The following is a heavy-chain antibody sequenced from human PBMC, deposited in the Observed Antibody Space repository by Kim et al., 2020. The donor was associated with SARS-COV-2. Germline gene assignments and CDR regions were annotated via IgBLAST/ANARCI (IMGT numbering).Heavy chain of an antibody. V-gene: IGHV3-74*01. CDR3: ARILATRVFDY. Sequence: TTYAESGKGRFTISRDNAKNMLYLQMNSLRADDTAVYYCARILATRVFDYWGQGTLVTVSS. D-gene: IGHD6-6*01. J-gene: IGHJ4*02. CDR2: T.